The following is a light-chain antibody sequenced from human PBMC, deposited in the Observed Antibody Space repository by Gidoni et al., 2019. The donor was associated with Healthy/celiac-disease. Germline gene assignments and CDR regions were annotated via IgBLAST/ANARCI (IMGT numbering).Light chain of an antibody. V-gene: IGKV1-6*01. CDR3: LQDYNYPRT. J-gene: IGKJ1*01. Sequence: ALQMTQSPSSLSASVGDRVTITCRASQGIRNDLGWYQQKPGKAPKLLISAASSLQIGVPSRFSGSGSGTDFTLTISSLQPEDFATYYCLQDYNYPRTFGQGTKVEIK. CDR1: QGIRND. CDR2: AAS.